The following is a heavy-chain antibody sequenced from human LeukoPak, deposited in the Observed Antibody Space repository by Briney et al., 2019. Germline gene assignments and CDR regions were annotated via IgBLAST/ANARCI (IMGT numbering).Heavy chain of an antibody. D-gene: IGHD3-22*01. CDR1: GFTFDDYA. CDR2: ISWNSGSI. Sequence: GGSLRLSCAASGFTFDDYAMPWVRHAPGKGLEWVSGISWNSGSIGYADSVKGRFTISRDNAKNSLYLQMNSLRAEDTALYYCAKVLDYYDSSGGFGYWGQGTLVTVSS. V-gene: IGHV3-9*01. J-gene: IGHJ4*02. CDR3: AKVLDYYDSSGGFGY.